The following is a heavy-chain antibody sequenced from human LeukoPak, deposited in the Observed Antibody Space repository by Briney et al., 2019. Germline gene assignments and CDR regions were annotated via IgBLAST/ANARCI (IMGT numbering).Heavy chain of an antibody. V-gene: IGHV1-69*05. J-gene: IGHJ4*02. CDR3: ARETLTGAGRGVFDT. Sequence: GASVKVSCKASGDTLDTNGINWVRQAPGQGLEWMGGIIPLFGTTNYAQRFQGRVTINTDESTSTTYMELSSLRSDDTAVYFCARETLTGAGRGVFDTWGQGTLVIVSS. CDR2: IIPLFGTT. D-gene: IGHD6-19*01. CDR1: GDTLDTNG.